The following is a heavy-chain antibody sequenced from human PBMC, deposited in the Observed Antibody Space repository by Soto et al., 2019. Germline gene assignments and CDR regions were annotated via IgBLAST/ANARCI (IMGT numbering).Heavy chain of an antibody. V-gene: IGHV3-23*01. Sequence: GGSLRLSCAASGFSFNTFDMSWVRQAPGKGLEWVSVILGRDDTTYYADSVKGRFTISRDTFKNTLHLQMNSLRVEDTALYFCTKGAWLDYWGQGTLVTVSS. CDR3: TKGAWLDY. D-gene: IGHD5-12*01. CDR1: GFSFNTFD. CDR2: ILGRDDTT. J-gene: IGHJ4*02.